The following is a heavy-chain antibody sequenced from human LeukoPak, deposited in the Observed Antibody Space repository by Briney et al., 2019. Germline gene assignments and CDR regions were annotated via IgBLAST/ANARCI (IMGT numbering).Heavy chain of an antibody. V-gene: IGHV4-59*08. J-gene: IGHJ5*02. Sequence: PSETLSLTCTVSGGSISSYYWSWIRQPPGKGLEWIGYIYYSGSTNYNPSLKSRVTISVDTSKNQFSLKLSSVTAADTAVYYCARWAVAGSFDPWGQGTLVTVSS. CDR3: ARWAVAGSFDP. CDR2: IYYSGST. CDR1: GGSISSYY. D-gene: IGHD6-19*01.